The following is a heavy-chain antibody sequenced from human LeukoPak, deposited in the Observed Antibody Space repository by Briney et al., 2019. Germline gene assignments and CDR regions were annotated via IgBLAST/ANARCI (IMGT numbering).Heavy chain of an antibody. V-gene: IGHV4-59*11. J-gene: IGHJ4*02. Sequence: SETLSLTCTVSGGSISSHYWSWIRQPPGKGLEWIGYIYYSGSTNYNPSLKSRVTISVDTSKNQFSLKLSSVTAADTAVYYCARGQEADYWGQGTLVTVSS. CDR3: ARGQEADY. CDR2: IYYSGST. CDR1: GGSISSHY.